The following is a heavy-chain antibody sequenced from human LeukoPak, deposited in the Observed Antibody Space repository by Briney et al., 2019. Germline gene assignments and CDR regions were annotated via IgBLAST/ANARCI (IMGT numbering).Heavy chain of an antibody. CDR3: AKSRRQYDFWSGFDY. D-gene: IGHD3-3*01. CDR1: GFTFSSYA. Sequence: GGSLRLSCAASGFTFSSYAMHWVRQAPGKGLEWVALLRDDGFNKYYADSVKDRFTISRDTSKNTLFLEMNRLTIEDRAIYYCAKSRRQYDFWSGFDYWGRGTLVTVSS. CDR2: LRDDGFNK. V-gene: IGHV3-30-3*02. J-gene: IGHJ4*02.